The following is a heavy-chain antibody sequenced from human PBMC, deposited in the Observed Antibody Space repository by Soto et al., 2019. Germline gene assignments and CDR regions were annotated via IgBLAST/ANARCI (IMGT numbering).Heavy chain of an antibody. V-gene: IGHV4-59*01. CDR2: IYYSGST. J-gene: IGHJ4*02. D-gene: IGHD6-13*01. Sequence: SETLSLTCTVSGGSISSYYWSWIRQPPGKGLEWIGYIYYSGSTNYNPSLKSRVTISVDTSKNQFSLKLSSVTAADTAVYYCARAPRYLSSSWYYFDYWGQGTLVTVSS. CDR3: ARAPRYLSSSWYYFDY. CDR1: GGSISSYY.